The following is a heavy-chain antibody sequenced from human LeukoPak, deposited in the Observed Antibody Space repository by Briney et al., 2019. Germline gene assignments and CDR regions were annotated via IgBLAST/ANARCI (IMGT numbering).Heavy chain of an antibody. CDR3: ARQGGQKTSSYNYYYYGMDV. CDR2: IYPGDSDT. J-gene: IGHJ6*02. Sequence: GESLKISCKGSGYSFTSYWIGWVRQMPGKGLEWMGIIYPGDSDTRYSPSFQGQVTISADKSISTAYLQWSSLKASDTAMYYCARQGGQKTSSYNYYYYGMDVWGQGTTVTVPS. CDR1: GYSFTSYW. D-gene: IGHD2-15*01. V-gene: IGHV5-51*01.